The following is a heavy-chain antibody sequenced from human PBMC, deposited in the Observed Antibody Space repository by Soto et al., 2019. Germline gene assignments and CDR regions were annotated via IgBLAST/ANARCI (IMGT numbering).Heavy chain of an antibody. V-gene: IGHV1-18*01. J-gene: IGHJ5*02. CDR1: GYTFTSYG. CDR3: ARFTYKSGFNWFDP. Sequence: ASVKVSCKASGYTFTSYGISWVRQAPGQGLEWMGWISAYNGNTNYAQKLQGRVTMTTDTSTSTAYMELRSLRSVTAADTAVYFCARFTYKSGFNWFDPWGQGTQVTVSS. CDR2: ISAYNGNT. D-gene: IGHD5-12*01.